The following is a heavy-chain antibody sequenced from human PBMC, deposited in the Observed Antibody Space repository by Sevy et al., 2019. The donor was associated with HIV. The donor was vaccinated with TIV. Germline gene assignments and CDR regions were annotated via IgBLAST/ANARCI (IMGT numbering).Heavy chain of an antibody. CDR3: TRNGGAFDNGFDP. J-gene: IGHJ5*02. V-gene: IGHV3-30*04. CDR1: GFSFSRSP. Sequence: GGSLRLSCAASGFSFSRSPMHWVRQAPGKGLEWVAVMSYNGNKKYNGDSVKGRFTISRDDFKNTLYLQMNSLRAEDTAVYYCTRNGGAFDNGFDPWGQGTLVTVSS. CDR2: MSYNGNKK. D-gene: IGHD2-8*01.